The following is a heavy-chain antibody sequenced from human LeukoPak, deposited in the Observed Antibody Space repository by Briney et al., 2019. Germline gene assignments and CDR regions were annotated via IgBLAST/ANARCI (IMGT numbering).Heavy chain of an antibody. CDR1: GFTFSAYA. V-gene: IGHV3-23*01. D-gene: IGHD3-10*02. CDR3: ARDLHYYVAMDG. J-gene: IGHJ6*01. Sequence: PGGSLRLSCEASGFTFSAYAMNWVRQAPGKGLEWVSSIGSDDKPHYSESVKGRCAISRDNSKSMLFLQLNSLRAEDTAFYYCARDLHYYVAMDGWGQGTTVTVSS. CDR2: IGSDDKP.